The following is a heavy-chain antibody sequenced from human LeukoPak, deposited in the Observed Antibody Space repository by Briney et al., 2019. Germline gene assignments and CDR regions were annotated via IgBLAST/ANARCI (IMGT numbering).Heavy chain of an antibody. D-gene: IGHD3-9*01. V-gene: IGHV4-34*01. CDR2: INHSGST. CDR3: ARTRYFDWLLS. J-gene: IGHJ5*02. Sequence: SETLSLTCAVYGGSFSGYYWSWIRQPPGKGLEWIGEINHSGSTNYNPSLKSRVTISVDTSKNPFSLKLSSVTAADTAVYYCARTRYFDWLLSWVQGTLVTVSS. CDR1: GGSFSGYY.